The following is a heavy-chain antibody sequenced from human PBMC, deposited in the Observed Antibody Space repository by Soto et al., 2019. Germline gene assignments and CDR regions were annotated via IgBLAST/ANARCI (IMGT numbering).Heavy chain of an antibody. CDR3: ARLFFGVYGGNSYSYGMDV. CDR1: GSTFTSYY. CDR2: INPSGKST. Sequence: ASVKVSCKAPGSTFTSYYMHWVRQAPGQGLEWMGIINPSGKSTTYAQKFQGRVTMTRDTSTSTIYMDLSSLRSEDTAMYYCARLFFGVYGGNSYSYGMDVWGQGTTVTVSS. D-gene: IGHD2-15*01. V-gene: IGHV1-46*01. J-gene: IGHJ6*02.